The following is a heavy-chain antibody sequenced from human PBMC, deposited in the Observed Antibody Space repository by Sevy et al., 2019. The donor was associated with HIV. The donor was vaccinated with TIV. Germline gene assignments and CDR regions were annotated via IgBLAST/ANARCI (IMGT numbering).Heavy chain of an antibody. J-gene: IGHJ4*02. V-gene: IGHV1-24*01. CDR3: ATTKDYYDSSGSSFDD. D-gene: IGHD3-22*01. CDR1: GSTLTRLA. CDR2: FDPEDGET. Sequence: ASVKVSCKVSGSTLTRLAIHWVRQAPGKGPEWMGSFDPEDGETIYSQKFQGRVTMTEDTSTDTGYMELSSLRSEDTAVYYCATTKDYYDSSGSSFDDWGQGTLVTVSS.